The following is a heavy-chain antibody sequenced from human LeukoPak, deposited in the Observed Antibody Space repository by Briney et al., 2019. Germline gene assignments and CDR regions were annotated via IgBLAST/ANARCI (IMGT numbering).Heavy chain of an antibody. CDR3: AKQVYSGYDFHY. J-gene: IGHJ4*02. D-gene: IGHD5-12*01. Sequence: GRSLRLSCAASGFTFSSYGMHWVRQAPGKGLEGVAVISYDGSNKYYADSVKGRFTISRDNSKNTLYLQMNSLRAEDTAVYYCAKQVYSGYDFHYWGQGTLVTVSS. CDR2: ISYDGSNK. V-gene: IGHV3-30*18. CDR1: GFTFSSYG.